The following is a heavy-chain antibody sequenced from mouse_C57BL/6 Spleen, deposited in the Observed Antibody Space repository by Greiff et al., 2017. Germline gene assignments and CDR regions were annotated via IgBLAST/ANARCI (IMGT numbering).Heavy chain of an antibody. Sequence: QVQLQQPGAELVKPGASVKMSCKASGYTFTSYWITWVKQRPGQGLEWIGDIYPGSGSTNYNEKFKSKATLTVDTSSSTAYMQLSSLTSEDSAVYYCAREEYGNYGFDYWGQGTTLTVSS. CDR3: AREEYGNYGFDY. CDR1: GYTFTSYW. CDR2: IYPGSGST. J-gene: IGHJ2*01. D-gene: IGHD2-10*02. V-gene: IGHV1-55*01.